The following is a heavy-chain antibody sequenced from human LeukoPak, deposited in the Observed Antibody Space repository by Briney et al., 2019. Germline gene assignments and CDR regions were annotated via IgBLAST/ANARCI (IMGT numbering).Heavy chain of an antibody. Sequence: ASVKVSCKASGGTFSSYAISWVRQAPGQGLEWMGGIIPIFGTANYARKFQGRVTITADKSTSTAYMELSSLRSEDTAVYYCARGRGYSSSWSWGQGTLVTVSS. D-gene: IGHD6-13*01. CDR1: GGTFSSYA. CDR3: ARGRGYSSSWS. CDR2: IIPIFGTA. V-gene: IGHV1-69*06. J-gene: IGHJ4*02.